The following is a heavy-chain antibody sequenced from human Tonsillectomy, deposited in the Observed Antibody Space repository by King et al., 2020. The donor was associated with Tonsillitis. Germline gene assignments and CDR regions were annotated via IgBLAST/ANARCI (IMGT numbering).Heavy chain of an antibody. Sequence: QLVQSGGGLVQPGRSLRLSCAASGFTFDDYAMHWVRQAPGKGLEWVSGISWNSGSIGYADSVKGRFTISRDNAKNSLYLQMNSLRAEDTALYYCARAYCGGLVECAGWNIWGQGTMVTVSS. J-gene: IGHJ3*02. CDR1: GFTFDDYA. D-gene: IGHD2-21*01. V-gene: IGHV3-9*01. CDR3: ARAYCGGLVECAGWNI. CDR2: ISWNSGSI.